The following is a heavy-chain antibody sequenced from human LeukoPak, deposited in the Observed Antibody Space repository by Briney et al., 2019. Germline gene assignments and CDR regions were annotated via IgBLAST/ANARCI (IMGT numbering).Heavy chain of an antibody. D-gene: IGHD3-3*01. CDR1: GGTFSSYA. J-gene: IGHJ6*03. Sequence: SVKVSCKASGGTFSSYAISWVRQAPGQGLEWMGRIIPIFGTANYAQKFQGRVTITTDESTSTAYMELSSLRSEDTAVYYCARGQIDFWSGYRLIRVDYYYYMDVWGKGTTVTVSS. V-gene: IGHV1-69*05. CDR3: ARGQIDFWSGYRLIRVDYYYYMDV. CDR2: IIPIFGTA.